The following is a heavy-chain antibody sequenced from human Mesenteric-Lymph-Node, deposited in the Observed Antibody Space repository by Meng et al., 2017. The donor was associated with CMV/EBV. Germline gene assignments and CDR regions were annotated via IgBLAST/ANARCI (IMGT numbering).Heavy chain of an antibody. CDR2: ISAYNGNT. Sequence: ASVKVSCKASGYTFTSYGISWVRQAPGQGLEWMGWISAYNGNTNYARKVQGRVTMTTDTSTSTAYMELRSLRSDDTAVYYCARRPNYEHYYYYGMDVWGQGTTVTVSS. CDR3: ARRPNYEHYYYYGMDV. V-gene: IGHV1-18*01. J-gene: IGHJ6*02. CDR1: GYTFTSYG. D-gene: IGHD1-7*01.